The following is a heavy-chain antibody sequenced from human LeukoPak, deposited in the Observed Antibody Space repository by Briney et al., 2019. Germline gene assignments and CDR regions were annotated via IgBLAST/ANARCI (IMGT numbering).Heavy chain of an antibody. J-gene: IGHJ4*02. CDR3: ARDLYDYVWGSYRD. V-gene: IGHV6-1*01. Sequence: TSQTLPLTCAISGDRVSSNSAAWNWIRQSPSRGLEWLGRTYYRSKWYNDYAVSVKSRITINPDTSKNQFSLQLNSVTPEDTAVYYCARDLYDYVWGSYRDWGQGTLVTVSS. CDR2: TYYRSKWYN. D-gene: IGHD3-16*02. CDR1: GDRVSSNSAA.